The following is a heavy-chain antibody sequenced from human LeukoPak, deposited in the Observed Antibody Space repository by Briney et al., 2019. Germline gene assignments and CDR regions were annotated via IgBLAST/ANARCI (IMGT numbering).Heavy chain of an antibody. J-gene: IGHJ4*02. CDR3: ARGHNHLGG. D-gene: IGHD1-14*01. V-gene: IGHV3-48*01. CDR2: ISSSSSTI. CDR1: GFSFNSYS. Sequence: PGGSLRLSCAASGFSFNSYSMNWVRQSPGKGLEWVSYISSSSSTIYYADSVKGRFTISRDNAKNSLYLQMNSLRAEDTAVYYCARGHNHLGGWGQGTLVTVSS.